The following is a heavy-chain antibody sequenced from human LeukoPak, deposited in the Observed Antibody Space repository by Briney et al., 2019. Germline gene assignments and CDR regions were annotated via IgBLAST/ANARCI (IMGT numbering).Heavy chain of an antibody. CDR3: ARDPHPCGGDCYTNGAFDI. CDR2: VNPNSGNT. D-gene: IGHD2-21*02. V-gene: IGHV1-8*03. Sequence: ASVKVSCKASGYTFTSYDTNWVRQATGQGLEWMGYVNPNSGNTGYAQNFQGRVTITRTTSISTAYMEVSGLRSDDTAVYYCARDPHPCGGDCYTNGAFDIWGQGTLVTVSS. CDR1: GYTFTSYD. J-gene: IGHJ3*02.